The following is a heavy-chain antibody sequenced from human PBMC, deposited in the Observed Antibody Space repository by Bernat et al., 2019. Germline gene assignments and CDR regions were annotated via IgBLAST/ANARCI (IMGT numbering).Heavy chain of an antibody. Sequence: QVQLVQSGAEVKKPGASVKISCKASGYTFTTYAIHWVRQAPGQRLEWMGWINTDYGYTQYSQNFHGRVTITRDTSASTADVELRSLRSGDTAVYYCARGVRNGDQLDYWGQGTLVPASS. V-gene: IGHV1-3*04. CDR1: GYTFTTYA. CDR2: INTDYGYT. J-gene: IGHJ4*02. CDR3: ARGVRNGDQLDY. D-gene: IGHD4-17*01.